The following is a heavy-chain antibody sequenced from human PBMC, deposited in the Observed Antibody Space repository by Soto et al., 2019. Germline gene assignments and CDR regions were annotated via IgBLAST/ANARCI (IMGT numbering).Heavy chain of an antibody. V-gene: IGHV1-3*01. CDR1: RYSFTSYT. CDR3: AVQQSDYYKYFDY. CDR2: INGGKGNT. Sequence: VSVKVYCKASRYSFTSYTIHWVRQAPGQRLEWIGWINGGKGNTKYSQKFQGRVTITRHTAANIANMELSSLRSEDTAVYYCAVQQSDYYKYFDYWGQGTLVTVSS. D-gene: IGHD1-26*01. J-gene: IGHJ4*02.